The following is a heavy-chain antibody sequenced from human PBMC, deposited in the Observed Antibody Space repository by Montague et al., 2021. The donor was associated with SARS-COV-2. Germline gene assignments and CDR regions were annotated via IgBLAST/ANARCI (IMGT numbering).Heavy chain of an antibody. CDR1: GXSISSSSHF. D-gene: IGHD1-1*01. Sequence: SETLSLTCTVSGXSISSSSHFWGWIRQPPGKGLEWIGTIYYSGTTYYNTSLKSRVILSVDTSKNRFSLNLSSVTAADTAVYYCARVEAQQREHYWGQGTLVTVSS. CDR3: ARVEAQQREHY. CDR2: IYYSGTT. V-gene: IGHV4-39*07. J-gene: IGHJ4*02.